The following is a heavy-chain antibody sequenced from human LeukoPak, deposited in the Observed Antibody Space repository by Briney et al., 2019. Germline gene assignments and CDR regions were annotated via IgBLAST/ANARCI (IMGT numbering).Heavy chain of an antibody. CDR3: ARLIGVQNAFDI. Sequence: SQTLSLTCTVSGGSISSGDYYWSWIRQPPGKGLEWIGYIYYSGSTYYNPSLKSRVTISVDTSKNQFSLKLSPVTAADTAVYYCARLIGVQNAFDIWGQGTMVTVSS. CDR2: IYYSGST. CDR1: GGSISSGDYY. J-gene: IGHJ3*02. V-gene: IGHV4-30-4*08. D-gene: IGHD3-3*01.